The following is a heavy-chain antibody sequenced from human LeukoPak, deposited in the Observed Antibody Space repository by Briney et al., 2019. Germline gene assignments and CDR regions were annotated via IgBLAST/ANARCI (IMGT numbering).Heavy chain of an antibody. D-gene: IGHD3-3*01. CDR1: GFTFTNYF. J-gene: IGHJ4*02. Sequence: WGSLRLSCAASGFTFTNYFMSWVRQAPGKGLEWVASIKHDGSEKYYVDSVRGRFTISRDNTMNSLYLQMSSLRAEDTAVYYCATDRGWRTSGYYLYYFEYWGQGTLVTYSS. CDR2: IKHDGSEK. V-gene: IGHV3-7*01. CDR3: ATDRGWRTSGYYLYYFEY.